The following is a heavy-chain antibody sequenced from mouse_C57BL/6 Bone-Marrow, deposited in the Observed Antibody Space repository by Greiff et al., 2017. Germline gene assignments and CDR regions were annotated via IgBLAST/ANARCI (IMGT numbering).Heavy chain of an antibody. Sequence: EVKLLESGGGLVQPGGSLKLSCAASGFTFSDYGMAWVRQAPRKGPEWVAFISNLAYSIYYADTVTGRFTISRENAKNTLYLEMSSLRSEDTAMYYCARRGDYDYGSSGYYYAMDYWGQGTSVTVSS. J-gene: IGHJ4*01. CDR2: ISNLAYSI. CDR1: GFTFSDYG. D-gene: IGHD1-1*01. V-gene: IGHV5-15*01. CDR3: ARRGDYDYGSSGYYYAMDY.